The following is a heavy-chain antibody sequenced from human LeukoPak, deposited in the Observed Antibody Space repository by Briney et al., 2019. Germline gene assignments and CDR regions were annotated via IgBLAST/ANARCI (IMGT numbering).Heavy chain of an antibody. V-gene: IGHV1-2*02. CDR2: INPNSGGT. CDR1: GYTFTGYY. J-gene: IGHJ5*02. Sequence: ASVKVSCKASGYTFTGYYTHWVPQAPGQGLEWKGWINPNSGGTNYAQKFQGRVTMTRDTSISTAYMELSRLRSDDTAVYYCARVPLYYDFWSGYSNWFDPWGQGTLVTVSS. CDR3: ARVPLYYDFWSGYSNWFDP. D-gene: IGHD3-3*01.